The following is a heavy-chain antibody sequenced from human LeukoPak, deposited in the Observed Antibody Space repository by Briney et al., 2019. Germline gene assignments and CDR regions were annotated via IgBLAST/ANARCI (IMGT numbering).Heavy chain of an antibody. CDR3: AKSLYGSGSYYNWFDP. D-gene: IGHD3-10*01. CDR2: VYYSGST. Sequence: SETLSLTCTVSGGSISTYYWSWLRQPPGKGLEWIGYVYYSGSTNYNPPLKRRVTMSLDTSKNQFSLKLSSVTAADTAVYYCAKSLYGSGSYYNWFDPWGQGTLVTVSS. V-gene: IGHV4-59*12. CDR1: GGSISTYY. J-gene: IGHJ5*02.